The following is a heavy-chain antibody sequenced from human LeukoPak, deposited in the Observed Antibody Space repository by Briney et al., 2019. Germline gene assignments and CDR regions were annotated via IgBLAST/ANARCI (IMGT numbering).Heavy chain of an antibody. J-gene: IGHJ3*02. Sequence: AGGSLRLSCAASGIILSSYWMSWVRQAPGKGLEWVANIKQDGSEKWYVDSVKGRFTISRGKSKNTVYLQMNSLRVEDTAVYYCATYLGVTAAFDIWGLGTTVTVSP. CDR2: IKQDGSEK. CDR3: ATYLGVTAAFDI. CDR1: GIILSSYW. D-gene: IGHD3-10*01. V-gene: IGHV3-7*03.